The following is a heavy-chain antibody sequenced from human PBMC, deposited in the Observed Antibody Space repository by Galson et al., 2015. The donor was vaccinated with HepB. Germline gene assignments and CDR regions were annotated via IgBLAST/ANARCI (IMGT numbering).Heavy chain of an antibody. CDR3: AREGGSGSYFPPTRNDPFDY. Sequence: SLRLSCAASGFTFSSYSMNWVRQAPGKGLEWVSSISSSSSYIYYADSVKGRFTISRDNAKNSLYLQMNSLRAEDTAVYYCAREGGSGSYFPPTRNDPFDYWGQGTLVTVSS. CDR2: ISSSSSYI. V-gene: IGHV3-21*01. D-gene: IGHD3-10*01. CDR1: GFTFSSYS. J-gene: IGHJ4*02.